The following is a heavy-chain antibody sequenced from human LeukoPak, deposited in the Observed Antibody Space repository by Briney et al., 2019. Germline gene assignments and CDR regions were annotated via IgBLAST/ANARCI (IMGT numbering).Heavy chain of an antibody. V-gene: IGHV3-23*01. CDR3: AKDNPVCDY. Sequence: PGGSLRLSCAASGFTFSTYGMNWVRQAPGKGLEWVSAISGSGGSTYYADSVKGRFTISRDDSKNTLYLQMHSLTSDDTALYYCAKDNPVCDYWGQGTLVTVSS. CDR1: GFTFSTYG. J-gene: IGHJ4*02. D-gene: IGHD3-16*01. CDR2: ISGSGGST.